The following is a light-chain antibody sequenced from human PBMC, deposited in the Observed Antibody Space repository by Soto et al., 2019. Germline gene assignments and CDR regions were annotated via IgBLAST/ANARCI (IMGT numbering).Light chain of an antibody. V-gene: IGLV2-11*01. CDR1: SSDVGGYDY. J-gene: IGLJ1*01. CDR2: DVS. CDR3: CSYAGRYTYV. Sequence: QSALTQPRSVSGSPGQSVTISCTGTSSDVGGYDYVSWYQQHPGKAPKVMIYDVSKRPSGVPDRFSGSKSGNTASLTISGLQGEDEADYYCCSYAGRYTYVFGSGTKVTVL.